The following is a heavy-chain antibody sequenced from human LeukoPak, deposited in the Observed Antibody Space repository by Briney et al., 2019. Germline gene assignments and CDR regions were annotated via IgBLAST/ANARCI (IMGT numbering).Heavy chain of an antibody. Sequence: GGTLRLSCAGSGFTVSSNYMTWVRQAPGKGLQWVSVMYSGGNTYYADSVKGRFTISRDNSKNTLYLQMNSLRPEDTAVYYCARGGKIPLAGTRSPQYFQHWGQGTLVTVSS. CDR2: MYSGGNT. CDR3: ARGGKIPLAGTRSPQYFQH. CDR1: GFTVSSNY. V-gene: IGHV3-66*02. D-gene: IGHD6-19*01. J-gene: IGHJ1*01.